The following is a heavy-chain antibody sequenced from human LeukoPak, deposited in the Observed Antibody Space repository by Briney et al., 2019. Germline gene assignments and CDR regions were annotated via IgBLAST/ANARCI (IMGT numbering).Heavy chain of an antibody. CDR3: ARDKDYSYGVFAS. V-gene: IGHV1-18*01. J-gene: IGHJ4*02. CDR2: ISDYNGNT. Sequence: GASVKVSCKASGNTFSKSIINWVRQAPGQGLELMGWISDYNGNTKYAEKFQGRVTMTTDTATSADYMELKSLRSADTAMYFCARDKDYSYGVFASWGQGTLVTVSS. D-gene: IGHD5-18*01. CDR1: GNTFSKSI.